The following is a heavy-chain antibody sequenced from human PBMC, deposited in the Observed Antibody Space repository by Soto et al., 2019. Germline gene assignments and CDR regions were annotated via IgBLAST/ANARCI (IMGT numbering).Heavy chain of an antibody. CDR3: AKYILTGYYLGAFDI. CDR1: GGSISSYY. CDR2: IYYSGST. V-gene: IGHV4-59*08. Sequence: PSETLSLTCTVSGGSISSYYWSWIRQPPGKGLEWIGYIYYSGSTNYNPSLKSRVTISVDTSKNQFSLKLSSVTAADTAVYYCAKYILTGYYLGAFDICGQGTMVTVSS. J-gene: IGHJ3*02. D-gene: IGHD3-9*01.